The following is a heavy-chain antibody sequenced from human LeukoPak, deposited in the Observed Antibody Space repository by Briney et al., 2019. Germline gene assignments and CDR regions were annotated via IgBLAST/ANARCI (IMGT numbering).Heavy chain of an antibody. Sequence: GASVKVSCKASGYTFTSYYMHWVRQAPGQGLEWMGIINHSGGSTSYAQKFQGRVTMTRDTSTSTVYMELSSLRSEDTAVYYCARASLVVAALNWFDPWGQGTLVTVSS. CDR3: ARASLVVAALNWFDP. D-gene: IGHD2-15*01. CDR1: GYTFTSYY. CDR2: INHSGGST. J-gene: IGHJ5*02. V-gene: IGHV1-46*01.